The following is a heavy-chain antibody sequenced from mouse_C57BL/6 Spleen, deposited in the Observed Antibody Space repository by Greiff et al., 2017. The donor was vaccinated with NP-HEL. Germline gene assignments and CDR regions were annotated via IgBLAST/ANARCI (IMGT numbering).Heavy chain of an antibody. CDR1: GFNIKNTY. J-gene: IGHJ4*01. D-gene: IGHD1-1*01. V-gene: IGHV14-3*01. Sequence: VQLQQSVAELVRPGASVKLSCTASGFNIKNTYMHWVKQRPEQGLEWIGRIDPANGNTKYAPKFQGKATITADTSSNTAYMQLSSLTSEASAVYFCAKPSIYYYGSSYDYAMDYWGQGTSVTVSS. CDR2: IDPANGNT. CDR3: AKPSIYYYGSSYDYAMDY.